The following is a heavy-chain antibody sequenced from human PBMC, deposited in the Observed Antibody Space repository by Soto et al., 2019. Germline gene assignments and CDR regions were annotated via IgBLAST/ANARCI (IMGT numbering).Heavy chain of an antibody. D-gene: IGHD3-22*01. J-gene: IGHJ6*02. CDR3: ARARPLYFFDRRGPRRNYHYGMDV. V-gene: IGHV4-61*01. CDR1: GGSVSSGSYY. Sequence: PSETLSLTCTVSGGSVSSGSYYWSWIRQPPGKGLEWIGYIYYSGSTNYNPSLKSRVTISVDTSKNQFSLKLSSVTAADTAVYYCARARPLYFFDRRGPRRNYHYGMDVWGQGTTVTVSS. CDR2: IYYSGST.